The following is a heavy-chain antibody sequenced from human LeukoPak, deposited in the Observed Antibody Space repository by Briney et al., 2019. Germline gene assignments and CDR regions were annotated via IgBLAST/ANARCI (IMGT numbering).Heavy chain of an antibody. V-gene: IGHV3-48*03. Sequence: GGSLRLSCAASGFTFSSYEMNWVRQAPGKGLEWVSYISNSISTTYYADSVKGRFTISRDNAKNSLYLQMNSLRAEDTAVYYCAKHPAFDIWGQGTMVTVSS. CDR2: ISNSISTT. CDR3: AKHPAFDI. CDR1: GFTFSSYE. J-gene: IGHJ3*02.